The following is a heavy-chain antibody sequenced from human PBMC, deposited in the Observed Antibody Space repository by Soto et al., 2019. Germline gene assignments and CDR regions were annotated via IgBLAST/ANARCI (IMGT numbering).Heavy chain of an antibody. J-gene: IGHJ4*02. CDR1: GYTFTSYD. D-gene: IGHD4-17*01. Sequence: QVQLVPSGAEVKKPGDSVKDSCKASGYTFTSYDINWVRQATGQGLEWMGWMNPNSGNTGYAQKFLGRVTMTRSTSISTAYMELSSLRSEDTAVYYCARTLYGDNVDYWGQGTLVTVSS. CDR2: MNPNSGNT. CDR3: ARTLYGDNVDY. V-gene: IGHV1-8*01.